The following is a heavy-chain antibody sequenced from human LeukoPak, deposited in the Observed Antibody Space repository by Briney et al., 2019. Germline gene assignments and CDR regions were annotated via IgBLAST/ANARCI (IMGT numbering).Heavy chain of an antibody. CDR1: DDSISSSTYY. V-gene: IGHV4-39*01. CDR3: ARNRVYTGWSPLDV. CDR2: VYYSGST. J-gene: IGHJ6*02. D-gene: IGHD6-19*01. Sequence: PSETLSLTCTVSDDSISSSTYYWGWIRQPPGKGLEWIGSVYYSGSTYYNPSLKSRVTISVDTSKNQFSLKVSSVTAADTAVYYCARNRVYTGWSPLDVWGQETTVTVSS.